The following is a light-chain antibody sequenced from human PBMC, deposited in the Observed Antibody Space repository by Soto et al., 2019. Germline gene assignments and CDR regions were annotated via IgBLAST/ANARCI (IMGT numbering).Light chain of an antibody. Sequence: DIQMTQSPSTLSASVGDRVTITCRASQSISSWLAWYQQKPGKAPKLLIYDASSLESGVPSRFSGSGSGTEFTLTISSLQPDDFATYYCQQYATSPGTFGQGTKVAIK. CDR1: QSISSW. J-gene: IGKJ1*01. CDR3: QQYATSPGT. CDR2: DAS. V-gene: IGKV1-5*01.